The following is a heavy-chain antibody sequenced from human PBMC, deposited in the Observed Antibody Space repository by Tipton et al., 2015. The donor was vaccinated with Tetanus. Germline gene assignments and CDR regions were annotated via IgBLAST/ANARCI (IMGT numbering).Heavy chain of an antibody. J-gene: IGHJ5*02. V-gene: IGHV4-39*01. CDR2: VYYNGNT. Sequence: LRLSCTVSGGSISSGTFYWDWIRQPPGKGLEWIGNVYYNGNTLQNPSLKGRVTLSLDKSKNQFSLKLTSVTAADTAVYYCARTADNWFDPWGQGTLVTVPS. D-gene: IGHD2-21*02. CDR3: ARTADNWFDP. CDR1: GGSISSGTFY.